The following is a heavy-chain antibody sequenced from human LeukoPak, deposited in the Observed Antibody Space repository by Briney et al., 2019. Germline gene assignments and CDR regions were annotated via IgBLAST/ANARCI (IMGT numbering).Heavy chain of an antibody. CDR2: INHSGST. V-gene: IGHV4-34*01. J-gene: IGHJ4*02. CDR1: GGSFSGYY. CDR3: ARANFMITFGGVIVIFDY. Sequence: SETLSLTCAVYGGSFSGYYWSWIRQPPGKGLEWIGEINHSGSTNYNPSLKSRVTISVDTSKNQFSLKLSSVTAADTAVYYCARANFMITFGGVIVIFDYWGQGTLVTVYS. D-gene: IGHD3-16*02.